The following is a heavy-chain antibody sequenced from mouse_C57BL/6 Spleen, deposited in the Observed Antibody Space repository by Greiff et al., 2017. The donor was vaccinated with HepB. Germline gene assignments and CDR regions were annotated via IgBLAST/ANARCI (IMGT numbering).Heavy chain of an antibody. D-gene: IGHD1-1*01. Sequence: EVQLQQSGPELVKPGASVKISCKASGYTFTDYYMNWVKQSHGKSLEWIGDINPNNGGTSYNQKFKGKATLTVDKSSSTAYMELRSLTSEDSAVYYCARGPYDGKRYMDYWGQGTSVTVSS. CDR3: ARGPYDGKRYMDY. V-gene: IGHV1-26*01. CDR1: GYTFTDYY. CDR2: INPNNGGT. J-gene: IGHJ4*01.